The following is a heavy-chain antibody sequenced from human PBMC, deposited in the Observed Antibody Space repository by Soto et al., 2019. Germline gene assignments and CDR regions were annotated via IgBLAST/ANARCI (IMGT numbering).Heavy chain of an antibody. D-gene: IGHD1-26*01. J-gene: IGHJ3*02. V-gene: IGHV1-69*02. CDR2: IIPILGIA. Sequence: QVQLVQSGAEVKKPGSSVKVSCKASGGTFSSYTISWVRQAPGQGREWMGRIIPILGIANYAQKFQCRVPITADKSTNTADMELSSMRSEDTAVYYCAVYGSYGDALDIWSQGTMVTVSS. CDR1: GGTFSSYT. CDR3: AVYGSYGDALDI.